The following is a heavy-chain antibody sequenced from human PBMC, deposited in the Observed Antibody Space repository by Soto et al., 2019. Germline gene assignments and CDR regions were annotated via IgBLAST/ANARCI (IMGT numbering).Heavy chain of an antibody. V-gene: IGHV1-69*02. CDR1: GGTFSSYT. Sequence: QVQLVQSGAEVRKPGSSVKVSCKASGGTFSSYTISWVRQAPGQGLEWMGRIIPILGIANYAQKFQGRVTITEDKSTGTAYRALSSLRSEATAVYYCAIASYYYGSGTYYHYYYYGMDVCGQGTTVTVSS. CDR2: IIPILGIA. J-gene: IGHJ6*02. D-gene: IGHD3-10*01. CDR3: AIASYYYGSGTYYHYYYYGMDV.